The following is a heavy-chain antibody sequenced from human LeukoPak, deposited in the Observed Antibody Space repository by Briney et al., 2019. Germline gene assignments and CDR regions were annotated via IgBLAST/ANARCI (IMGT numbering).Heavy chain of an antibody. Sequence: GASVKVSCKASGYTFTSYGISWVRQAPGQGLEWMGWISAYNGNTNYAQKLQGRVTMATDTSTSTAYMELRSLRSDDTAVYYCARITEYCSSTSCYFVGWFDPWGQGTLVTVSS. J-gene: IGHJ5*02. CDR1: GYTFTSYG. V-gene: IGHV1-18*01. CDR3: ARITEYCSSTSCYFVGWFDP. D-gene: IGHD2-2*01. CDR2: ISAYNGNT.